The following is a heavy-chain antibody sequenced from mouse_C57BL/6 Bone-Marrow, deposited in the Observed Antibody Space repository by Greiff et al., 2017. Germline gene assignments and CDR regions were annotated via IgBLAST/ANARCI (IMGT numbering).Heavy chain of an antibody. Sequence: VKLQQPGAELVKPGASVKLSCKASGYTFTSYWMQWVKQRPGQGLEWIGEIDPSDSYTNYNQKFKGKATLTVDTSSSTAYMQLSSLTSEDSAVYYCARRGWDDYWGQGTTLTVSS. J-gene: IGHJ2*01. CDR2: IDPSDSYT. CDR1: GYTFTSYW. D-gene: IGHD4-1*01. CDR3: ARRGWDDY. V-gene: IGHV1-50*01.